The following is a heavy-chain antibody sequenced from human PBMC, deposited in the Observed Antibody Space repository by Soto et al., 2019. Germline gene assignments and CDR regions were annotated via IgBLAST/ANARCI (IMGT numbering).Heavy chain of an antibody. CDR1: GFTFSSYG. CDR3: ANTSIAASNWFDP. D-gene: IGHD6-6*01. J-gene: IGHJ5*02. V-gene: IGHV3-30*18. CDR2: ISYDGSNK. Sequence: QVQLVESGGGVVQPGRSLRLSCAASGFTFSSYGMHWVRQAPGKGLEWVAVISYDGSNKYYADSVKGRFTISRDNSKNTLYLQMNSLRAEDTAVYYGANTSIAASNWFDPCGQGTLVTVSS.